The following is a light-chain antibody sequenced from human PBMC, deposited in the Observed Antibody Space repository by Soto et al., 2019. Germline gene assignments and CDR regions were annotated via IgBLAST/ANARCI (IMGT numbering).Light chain of an antibody. Sequence: DIQMTQSPSSLSASVGDRVTITCQASQDIRMYLNWYQHKPGKAPKLLIYDASNLETGVPSRFSGSGSATDFTFTISSLQPEDFATYYCQQYDNLPIIFGQGTRLEFK. CDR3: QQYDNLPII. CDR2: DAS. V-gene: IGKV1-33*01. CDR1: QDIRMY. J-gene: IGKJ5*01.